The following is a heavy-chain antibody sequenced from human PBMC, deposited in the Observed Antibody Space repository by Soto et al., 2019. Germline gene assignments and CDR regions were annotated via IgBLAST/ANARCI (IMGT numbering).Heavy chain of an antibody. CDR3: AKFSKDIVVVVAATLYYFDY. CDR2: ISGSGGST. J-gene: IGHJ4*02. Sequence: EVQLLESGGGLVQPGGSLRLSCAASGFTFSSYAMSWVRQAPGKGLEWVSAISGSGGSTYYADSVKGRFTISRDNSKNTLYLQMNSLRAEDTAVYYRAKFSKDIVVVVAATLYYFDYWGQGTLVTVSS. V-gene: IGHV3-23*01. CDR1: GFTFSSYA. D-gene: IGHD2-15*01.